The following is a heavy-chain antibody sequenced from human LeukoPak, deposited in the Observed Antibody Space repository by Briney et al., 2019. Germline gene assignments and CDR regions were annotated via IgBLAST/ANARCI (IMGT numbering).Heavy chain of an antibody. CDR1: GFTFSSYT. J-gene: IGHJ6*03. Sequence: GGSLRLSCAASGFTFSSYTMNWVRQAPGKGLEWVSSISGSSGYIYYADSVKGRFTISRDNAKNSLSLQVNSLRAEDTAVYYCARDPRNPPYYYYYYMDVWGKGTTVTVSS. D-gene: IGHD1-14*01. CDR3: ARDPRNPPYYYYYYMDV. V-gene: IGHV3-21*06. CDR2: ISGSSGYI.